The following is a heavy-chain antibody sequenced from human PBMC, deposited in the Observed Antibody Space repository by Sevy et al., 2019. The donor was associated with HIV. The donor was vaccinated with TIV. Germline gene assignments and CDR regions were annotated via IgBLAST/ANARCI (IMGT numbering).Heavy chain of an antibody. CDR1: GYTFTSYG. CDR2: ISAYNGNT. CDR3: ARDSGLATIPTNWFDP. Sequence: ASVKVSCKASGYTFTSYGISWVRQAPGQGLEWMGWISAYNGNTNYAQKLKGRVTMTTDTSTSTAYMGLRGVGSDDTAVYYCARDSGLATIPTNWFDPWGQGTLVTVSS. V-gene: IGHV1-18*04. J-gene: IGHJ5*02. D-gene: IGHD5-12*01.